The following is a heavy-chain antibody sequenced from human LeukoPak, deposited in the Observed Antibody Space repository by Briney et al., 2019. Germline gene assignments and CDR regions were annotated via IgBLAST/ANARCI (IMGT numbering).Heavy chain of an antibody. CDR3: AREGSSRYRREIDY. V-gene: IGHV3-7*01. D-gene: IGHD6-13*01. CDR1: GFTFSSYW. Sequence: GGSLRLSCAASGFTFSSYWMSWVRQAPGKGLEWVANIKQDGSEKYYVDSVKGRFTISRDNAKNSLYLQMNSLRAEGTAVYYCAREGSSRYRREIDYWGQGTLVTVSS. CDR2: IKQDGSEK. J-gene: IGHJ4*02.